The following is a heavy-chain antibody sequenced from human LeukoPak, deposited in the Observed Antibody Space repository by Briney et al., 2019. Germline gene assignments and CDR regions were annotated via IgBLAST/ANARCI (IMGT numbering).Heavy chain of an antibody. Sequence: SETLSLTCTVSGGSISRYYWSWIRQPPGKGLEWIGYIYYSGNTNYNPSLKSRVTISVDTSKNQFSLRPSSVTAADTAVYYCARGGDEGNWVYYFDYWGQGTLVTVSS. J-gene: IGHJ4*02. V-gene: IGHV4-59*01. D-gene: IGHD1-1*01. CDR2: IYYSGNT. CDR3: ARGGDEGNWVYYFDY. CDR1: GGSISRYY.